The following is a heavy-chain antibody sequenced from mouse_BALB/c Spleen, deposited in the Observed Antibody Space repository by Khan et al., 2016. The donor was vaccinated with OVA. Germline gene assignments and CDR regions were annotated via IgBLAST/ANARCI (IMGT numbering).Heavy chain of an antibody. D-gene: IGHD2-1*01. Sequence: EVQLQESGTVLARPGASVKMSCKASGYTFTNYWMHWVKPRPGQGLEWIGTIFPGNSDTNYNQKFTGKAKLTAVTSTSTAYMELSSLTNEDSAVSYYARNGFGNYEIWDYWGQGTTLTVSS. V-gene: IGHV1-5*01. J-gene: IGHJ2*01. CDR1: GYTFTNYW. CDR2: IFPGNSDT. CDR3: ARNGFGNYEIWDY.